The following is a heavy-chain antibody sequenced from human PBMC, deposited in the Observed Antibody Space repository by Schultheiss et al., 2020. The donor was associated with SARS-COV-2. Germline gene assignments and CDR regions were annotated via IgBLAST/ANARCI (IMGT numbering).Heavy chain of an antibody. CDR1: GGSFSGYY. J-gene: IGHJ4*02. Sequence: SETLSLTCAVYGGSFSGYYWSWIRQPPGKGLEWIGEIYHSGSTNYNPSLKSRVTISVDTSKNQFSLKLSSVTAADTAVYYCARDPNDRYYFDYWGQGTLVTGSS. D-gene: IGHD1-1*01. CDR3: ARDPNDRYYFDY. V-gene: IGHV4-34*01. CDR2: IYHSGST.